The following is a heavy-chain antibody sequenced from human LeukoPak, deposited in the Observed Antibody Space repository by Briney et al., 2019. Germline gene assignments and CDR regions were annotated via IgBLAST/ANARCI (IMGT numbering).Heavy chain of an antibody. CDR3: ATHSGTNYYYFDY. D-gene: IGHD1-26*01. Sequence: ESLKISCKGSGYSFTNYWIGWVRQMPGKGLEWMGIIYPGDSDTRYSPSFQGQVTISADKSISTAYLQWSSLKASDTAMYYCATHSGTNYYYFDYWGQGTLVTVSS. J-gene: IGHJ4*02. CDR1: GYSFTNYW. V-gene: IGHV5-51*01. CDR2: IYPGDSDT.